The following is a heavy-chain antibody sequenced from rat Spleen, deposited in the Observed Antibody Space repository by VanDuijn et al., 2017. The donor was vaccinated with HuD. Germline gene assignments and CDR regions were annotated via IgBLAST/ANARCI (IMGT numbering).Heavy chain of an antibody. Sequence: EVQLVESGGGLVQPGRSLKLSCAASGFTFSDYYMAWVRQAPKKGLEWVASISYEGGSTYYGDSVKGRFTISRDNAKSTLYLQMNSLRSEDTATYYCTRQGGTMMVVIRDYFDYWGQGVMVTVSS. J-gene: IGHJ2*01. V-gene: IGHV5-22*01. CDR3: TRQGGTMMVVIRDYFDY. CDR1: GFTFSDYY. D-gene: IGHD1-12*02. CDR2: ISYEGGST.